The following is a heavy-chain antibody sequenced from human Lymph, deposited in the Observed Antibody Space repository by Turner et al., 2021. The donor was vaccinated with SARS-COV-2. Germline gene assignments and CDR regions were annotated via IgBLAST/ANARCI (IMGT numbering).Heavy chain of an antibody. J-gene: IGHJ6*02. D-gene: IGHD3-16*01. Sequence: EVQLVGYGGGLVEPGGSLSLTCAASGFIFHIYWMHWVRQAAGKGLVECSRINSNGSRTSYEDAVKVRCTISRDNTKNTLLLQMISLSTEDTAVYYCASEEPIMITFGGVGGGMDVWVQGTTVTVSS. CDR2: INSNGSRT. CDR3: ASEEPIMITFGGVGGGMDV. V-gene: IGHV3-74*01. CDR1: GFIFHIYW.